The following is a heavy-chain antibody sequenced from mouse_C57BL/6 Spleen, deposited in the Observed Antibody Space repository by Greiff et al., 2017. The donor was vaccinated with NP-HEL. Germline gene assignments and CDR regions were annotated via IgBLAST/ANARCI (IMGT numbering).Heavy chain of an antibody. CDR3: ARFDYGSSYGTGYFDY. CDR2: IYPRSGNT. Sequence: QVQLQQSGAELARPGASVKLSCKASGYTFTSYGISWVKQRTGQGLEWIGEIYPRSGNTYYNEKFKGKATLTADKSSSTAYMELRSLTSEDSAVYFCARFDYGSSYGTGYFDYWGQGTTLTVSS. CDR1: GYTFTSYG. V-gene: IGHV1-81*01. D-gene: IGHD1-1*01. J-gene: IGHJ2*01.